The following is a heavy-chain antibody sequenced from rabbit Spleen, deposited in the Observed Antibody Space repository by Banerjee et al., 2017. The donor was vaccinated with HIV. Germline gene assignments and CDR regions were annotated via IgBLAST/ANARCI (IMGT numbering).Heavy chain of an antibody. D-gene: IGHD7-1*01. CDR2: IDPIFGST. CDR3: VRDQAGYAGYGPWYFNL. Sequence: QQQLEESGGGLVKPGGTLTLTCKASGFDFSSYGVSWVRQAPGKGLEWIGYIDPIFGSTYYASWVNGRFTISRHNAQNTLYLQLNSLTAADTATYFCVRDQAGYAGYGPWYFNLWGPGTLVTFS. J-gene: IGHJ4*01. CDR1: GFDFSSYGV. V-gene: IGHV1S43*01.